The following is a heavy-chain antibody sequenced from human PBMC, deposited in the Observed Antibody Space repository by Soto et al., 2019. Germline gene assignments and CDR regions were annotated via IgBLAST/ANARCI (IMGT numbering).Heavy chain of an antibody. Sequence: GGSLRLSCAASGFTFSIYAMSWVRQAPGKGLEWVSTVTGSGGNTYYAASVKGRFTISRDNSKNTLYLQMNSLRAEDTAVYYCTTRKDSSGNYGMDVWGQGTTVTVS. D-gene: IGHD6-6*01. V-gene: IGHV3-23*01. CDR3: TTRKDSSGNYGMDV. CDR1: GFTFSIYA. J-gene: IGHJ6*02. CDR2: VTGSGGNT.